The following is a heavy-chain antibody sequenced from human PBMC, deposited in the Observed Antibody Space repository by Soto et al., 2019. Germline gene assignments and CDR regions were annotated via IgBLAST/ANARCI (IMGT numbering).Heavy chain of an antibody. V-gene: IGHV3-48*02. Sequence: GGSLRLSCAASGFTFSSYSMNWVRQAPGRGLEWVSYISSSSSTIYYADSVKGRFTISRDNAKNSLYLQMNSLRDEDTAVYYCARDHHYDSSGSYPTYFDYWGQGTLVTVSS. CDR2: ISSSSSTI. J-gene: IGHJ4*02. CDR3: ARDHHYDSSGSYPTYFDY. D-gene: IGHD3-22*01. CDR1: GFTFSSYS.